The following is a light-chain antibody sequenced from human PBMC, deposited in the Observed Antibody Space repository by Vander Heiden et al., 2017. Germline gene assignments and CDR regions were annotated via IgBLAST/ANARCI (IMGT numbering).Light chain of an antibody. V-gene: IGKV1-39*01. Sequence: LQVAPSPSSLSASVGDRVTITCRASQSISNYLNWYQQKPGKAPKLLIFAASSLQSRVPSGLSGTGSGTDFTLTISRLQPEDFATYYCQQSVNTPCTSGQRTKLEIK. CDR1: QSISNY. CDR2: AAS. CDR3: QQSVNTPCT. J-gene: IGKJ2*02.